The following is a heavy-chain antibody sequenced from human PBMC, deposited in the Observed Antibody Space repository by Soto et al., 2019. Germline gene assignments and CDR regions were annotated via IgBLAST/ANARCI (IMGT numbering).Heavy chain of an antibody. J-gene: IGHJ3*01. V-gene: IGHV5-51*01. CDR3: GGGRKGLVTPIFAVFDV. Sequence: RESLKISCQGSGYNFTNYWIAWVRQMPGKGLEWMGIIFPGDSDTRYSPSFQGQVTISADKSLTTAYLQWSSLKASDTAIYYCGGGRKGLVTPIFAVFDVWAPGTLATVS. CDR2: IFPGDSDT. D-gene: IGHD3-3*01. CDR1: GYNFTNYW.